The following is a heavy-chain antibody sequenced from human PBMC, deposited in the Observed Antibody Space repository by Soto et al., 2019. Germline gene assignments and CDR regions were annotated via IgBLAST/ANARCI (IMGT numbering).Heavy chain of an antibody. D-gene: IGHD1-26*01. CDR2: IYYSGST. Sequence: PSETLSLTCTVSGGSISSYYWSWIRQPPGKGLEWIGYIYYSGSTNYNPSLKSRVTISVDTSKNQFSLKLSSVTAADTAVFYCARHKGVGATGDYYYGMDVWGQGTTVTVSS. CDR1: GGSISSYY. V-gene: IGHV4-59*08. CDR3: ARHKGVGATGDYYYGMDV. J-gene: IGHJ6*02.